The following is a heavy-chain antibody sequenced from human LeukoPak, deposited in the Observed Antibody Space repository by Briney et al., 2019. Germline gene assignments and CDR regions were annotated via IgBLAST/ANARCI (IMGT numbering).Heavy chain of an antibody. CDR2: IYSGGST. V-gene: IGHV3-53*01. J-gene: IGHJ6*02. CDR3: ARDSVLYDFWSGYYPYGMDV. CDR1: GFTFSSYW. Sequence: GGSLRLSCAASGFTFSSYWMSWVRQAPGKGPEWVSVIYSGGSTYYADSVKGRFTISRDNSKNTLYLQMNSLRAEDTAVYYCARDSVLYDFWSGYYPYGMDVWGQGTTVTVSS. D-gene: IGHD3-3*01.